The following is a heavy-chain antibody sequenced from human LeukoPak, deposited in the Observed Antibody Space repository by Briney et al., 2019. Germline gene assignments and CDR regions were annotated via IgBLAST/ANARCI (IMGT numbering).Heavy chain of an antibody. CDR1: EFRFGSYA. J-gene: IGHJ6*03. V-gene: IGHV3-7*01. CDR3: ARDGLSGTNLYYYYMDV. Sequence: GGSLRLSCAASEFRFGSYAMSWVRQAPRKGPEWVANIHQDGVDKDYVDSVAGRFTISRDNAKNSLDLQMNSLRAEDTAVYYCARDGLSGTNLYYYYMDVWGKGTTVTVSS. D-gene: IGHD1-20*01. CDR2: IHQDGVDK.